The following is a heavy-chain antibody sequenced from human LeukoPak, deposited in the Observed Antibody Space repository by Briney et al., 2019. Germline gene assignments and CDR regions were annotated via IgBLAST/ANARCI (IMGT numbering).Heavy chain of an antibody. CDR1: GFTFSSYW. J-gene: IGHJ4*02. V-gene: IGHV3-74*01. CDR3: AREYSSWFDY. CDR2: INSDGRTT. Sequence: QPGGSLTLSCAASGFTFSSYWMHWVRQAPGKGLVWVSRINSDGRTTTYADSVRGRFTISRDNAKNTLYLQMNSLRAEDTAVYYRAREYSSWFDYWGQGTLVSVSS. D-gene: IGHD6-6*01.